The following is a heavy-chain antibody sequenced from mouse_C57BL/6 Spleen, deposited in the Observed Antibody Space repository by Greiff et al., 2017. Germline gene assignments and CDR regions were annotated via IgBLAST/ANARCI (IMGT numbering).Heavy chain of an antibody. D-gene: IGHD1-1*01. V-gene: IGHV1-69*01. Sequence: QVQLQQPGAELVMPGASVKLSCKASGSIFTSFWMHWVKQRPGQGLEWIGEIDPSDSYTNYNQKFKGKSTLTVDKSSSTAYMQLSSLTSEDSAAYYCARARRYYFDDWGQGTTLTVSS. CDR1: GSIFTSFW. CDR2: IDPSDSYT. CDR3: ARARRYYFDD. J-gene: IGHJ2*01.